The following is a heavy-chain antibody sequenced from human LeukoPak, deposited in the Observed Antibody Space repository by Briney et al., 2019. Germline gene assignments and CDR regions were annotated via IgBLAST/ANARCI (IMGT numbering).Heavy chain of an antibody. D-gene: IGHD3-3*01. CDR1: GGSISSNSYF. J-gene: IGHJ4*02. V-gene: IGHV4-39*01. CDR2: IYYNGTT. CDR3: ARLYVLEWLLYGNFDF. Sequence: SEPLSHTCTVPGGSISSNSYFSGWIRQPPGKRLEWIGSIYYNGTTYYNPSLKSRVSISVDTSKNQLSLKLSSVTAADTSVYYCARLYVLEWLLYGNFDFWGQGTLVTVSS.